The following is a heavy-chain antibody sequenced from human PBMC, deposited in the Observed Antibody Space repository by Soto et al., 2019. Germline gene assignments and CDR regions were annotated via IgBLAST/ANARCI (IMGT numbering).Heavy chain of an antibody. J-gene: IGHJ4*02. CDR3: ARDYRLTYYFDD. CDR1: GVSLRGYA. V-gene: IGHV3-30*14. CDR2: ISDDGSKT. D-gene: IGHD3-16*02. Sequence: XACLRLSCAVCGVSLRGYAVHWVRQTPGKGLEWVTVISDDGSKTYYADSVKGRFSVSRDDSTNMVFLQMSSLRSEDTAVYHCARDYRLTYYFDDWGPGTPVTVSS.